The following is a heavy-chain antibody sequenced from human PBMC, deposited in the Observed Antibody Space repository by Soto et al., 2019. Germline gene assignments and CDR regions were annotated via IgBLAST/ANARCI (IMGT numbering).Heavy chain of an antibody. Sequence: PSETLSLTCTVSGGSISSSSYYWGWIRQPPGKGLEWIGSIYYSGSTNYNPSLKSRVTISVDTSKHQFSLKLSSVTAADTAVYYCGRERGSGNLHVFGYWGKGPLVPVPS. CDR3: GRERGSGNLHVFGY. CDR1: GGSISSSSYY. J-gene: IGHJ4*02. CDR2: IYYSGST. D-gene: IGHD3-10*01. V-gene: IGHV4-39*07.